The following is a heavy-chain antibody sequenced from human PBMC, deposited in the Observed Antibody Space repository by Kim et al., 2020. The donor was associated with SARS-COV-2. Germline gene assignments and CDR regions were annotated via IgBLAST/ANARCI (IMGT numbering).Heavy chain of an antibody. D-gene: IGHD3-10*01. CDR1: GFTFSSYA. V-gene: IGHV3-23*01. J-gene: IGHJ4*02. Sequence: GGSLRLSCAASGFTFSSYAMSWVRQAPGKGLEWVSAISGSGGSTYYADSVKGRFTISRDNSKNTLYLQMNSLRAEDTAVYYCAKDDYYGSGSPPNPPFDYWGQGTLVTVSS. CDR2: ISGSGGST. CDR3: AKDDYYGSGSPPNPPFDY.